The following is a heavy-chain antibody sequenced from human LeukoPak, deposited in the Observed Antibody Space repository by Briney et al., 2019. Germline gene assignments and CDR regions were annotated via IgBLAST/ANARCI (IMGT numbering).Heavy chain of an antibody. CDR2: IYYSGST. D-gene: IGHD2-2*01. V-gene: IGHV4-59*11. CDR3: ARDVVVVPAAPSAHNYYYYYMDV. J-gene: IGHJ6*03. CDR1: GGSISSHY. Sequence: SETLSLTCTVSGGSISSHYWSWIRQPPGKGLEWIGYIYYSGSTNYNPSLKSRDTISVDTSKNQFSLKLSSVTAADTAVYYCARDVVVVPAAPSAHNYYYYYMDVWGKGTTVTVSS.